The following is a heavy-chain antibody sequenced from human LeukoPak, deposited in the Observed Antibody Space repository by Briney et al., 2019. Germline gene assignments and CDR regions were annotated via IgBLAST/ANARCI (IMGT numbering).Heavy chain of an antibody. V-gene: IGHV3-30*04. CDR2: ISYDGSNK. D-gene: IGHD2-2*02. CDR1: GFTFSSYA. CDR3: AKARLNIVVAPAAIGY. Sequence: GGSLRLSCAASGFTFSSYAMHWVRQAPGKGLEWVAVISYDGSNKYYADSVKGRFTISRDNSKNTLYLQMNSLRAEDTAVYYCAKARLNIVVAPAAIGYWGQGTLVTVSS. J-gene: IGHJ4*02.